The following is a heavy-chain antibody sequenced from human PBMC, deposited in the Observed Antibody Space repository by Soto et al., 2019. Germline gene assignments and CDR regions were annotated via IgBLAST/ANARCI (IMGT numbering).Heavy chain of an antibody. J-gene: IGHJ4*02. CDR2: MDSYTGNT. CDR3: ATGSQTLDY. CDR1: GYTLSTYD. Sequence: QAQLVQSGAEVKKPGASVKVSCKASGYTLSTYDINWVRQAAGRGLEWMGWMDSYTGNTGYAQEFQGRLIMTRDTSINAAYMELSSLQSEDTAVYFCATGSQTLDYWGQGTLVTVSS. V-gene: IGHV1-8*01.